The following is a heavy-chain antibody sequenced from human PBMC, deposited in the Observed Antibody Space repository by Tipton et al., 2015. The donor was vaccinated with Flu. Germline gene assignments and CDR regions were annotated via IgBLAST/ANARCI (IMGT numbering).Heavy chain of an antibody. D-gene: IGHD3-16*02. CDR2: IYTSGST. CDR1: GDSISSYY. V-gene: IGHV4-4*07. CDR3: ARDYLLGDLSFFDN. Sequence: TLSLTCTVSGDSISSYYWSWIRQPAGKGLEWIGRIYTSGSTNYNASLKSRVTMSVDTSKNQFSLKLSSVTVADTAVYYCARDYLLGDLSFFDNWGRGTLVTVSS. J-gene: IGHJ4*02.